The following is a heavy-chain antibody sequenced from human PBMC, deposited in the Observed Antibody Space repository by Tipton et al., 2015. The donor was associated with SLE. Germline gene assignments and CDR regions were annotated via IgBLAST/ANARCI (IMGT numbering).Heavy chain of an antibody. CDR2: IYYSGST. CDR3: AREGVVRGTFDI. V-gene: IGHV4-39*07. D-gene: IGHD2-15*01. J-gene: IGHJ3*02. Sequence: TLSLTCTVSGGSISSSSYYWGWIRQPPGKGLEWIGSIYYSGSTNYNPSLKSRVTISVDTSKNQFSLKLSSVTAADTAVYYCAREGVVRGTFDIWGQGTMVTVSS. CDR1: GGSISSSSYY.